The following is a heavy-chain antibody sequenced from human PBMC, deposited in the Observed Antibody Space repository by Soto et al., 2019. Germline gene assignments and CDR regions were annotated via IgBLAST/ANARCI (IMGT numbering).Heavy chain of an antibody. Sequence: LSLTCAVSIGSLTLGDYSWSWISQPQGKCLERIGRIFSSRTTSFKPSLESRVAMSVDTSKNHFSRNLSSVTAADMAVYYCAREVSYSPYNFAHGIQLWSFDFWRQGALVTVSS. J-gene: IGHJ4*02. CDR1: IGSLTLGDYS. V-gene: IGHV4-30-4*01. CDR3: AREVSYSPYNFAHGIQLWSFDF. D-gene: IGHD5-18*01. CDR2: IFSSRTT.